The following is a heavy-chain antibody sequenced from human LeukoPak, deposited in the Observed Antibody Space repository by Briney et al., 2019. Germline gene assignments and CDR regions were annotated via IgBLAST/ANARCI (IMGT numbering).Heavy chain of an antibody. J-gene: IGHJ4*02. V-gene: IGHV3-21*01. CDR2: ISSSSSYI. Sequence: GGSLRLSCAASGFTFSSYSMNWVRQAPGKGLEWVSCISSSSSYIYYADSVKGRFTISRDNAKNSLYLQMNSLRAEDTAVYYCATSPVYSYGHPYYFDYWGQGTLVTVSS. CDR1: GFTFSSYS. D-gene: IGHD5-18*01. CDR3: ATSPVYSYGHPYYFDY.